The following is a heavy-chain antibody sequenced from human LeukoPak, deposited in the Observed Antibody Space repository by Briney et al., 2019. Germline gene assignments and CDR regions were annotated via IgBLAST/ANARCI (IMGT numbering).Heavy chain of an antibody. Sequence: ASVTVSRKGSGYTFINNWMHWVRQAPGQGLGWVGLSNPTGTTTLYAQKFQGRVTLTRDMSKSTDYMDLRSVKSEDTAVYYWAKPESSRGIAGRRPTNYYFDFWGQGPLVTVSS. D-gene: IGHD1-14*01. V-gene: IGHV1-46*01. CDR1: GYTFINNW. J-gene: IGHJ4*02. CDR3: AKPESSRGIAGRRPTNYYFDF. CDR2: SNPTGTTT.